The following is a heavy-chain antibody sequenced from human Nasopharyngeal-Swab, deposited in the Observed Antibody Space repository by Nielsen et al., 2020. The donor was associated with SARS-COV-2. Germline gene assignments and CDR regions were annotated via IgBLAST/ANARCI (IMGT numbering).Heavy chain of an antibody. CDR2: IYYSGST. D-gene: IGHD4-23*01. V-gene: IGHV4-39*01. CDR3: AAGRWYRGGNDAFDI. CDR1: GGSISSSSYY. Sequence: SETLSLTCTVSGGSISSSSYYWGWIRQPPGKGLEWIGSIYYSGSTYYNPSLKSRVTISVDTSKNQFSLKLSSVTAADTAVYYCAAGRWYRGGNDAFDIWGQGTMVTVSS. J-gene: IGHJ3*02.